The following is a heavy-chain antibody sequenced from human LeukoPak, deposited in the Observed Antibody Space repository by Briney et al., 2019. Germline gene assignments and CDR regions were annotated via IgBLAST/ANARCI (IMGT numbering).Heavy chain of an antibody. V-gene: IGHV1-69*05. Sequence: ASVKVSCKASGGTFSSYAISWVRQAPGQGLEWMGGIIPIFGTANYAQKFQGRVTITTDESTSTAYMELSSLRSEDTAVYYCATSPRQLRFLEWLTAFDIWGQGTMVTVSS. CDR2: IIPIFGTA. J-gene: IGHJ3*02. CDR1: GGTFSSYA. CDR3: ATSPRQLRFLEWLTAFDI. D-gene: IGHD3-3*01.